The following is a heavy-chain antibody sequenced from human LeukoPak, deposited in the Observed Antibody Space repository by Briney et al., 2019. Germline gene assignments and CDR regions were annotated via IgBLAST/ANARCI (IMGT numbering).Heavy chain of an antibody. Sequence: GGSLRLSCAASGFTFSSYSMNWVRQAPGKGLEWVSYISSSSSTIYYADSVKGRFTISRDNAKNSLYLQMNSLRAEDTAVYYCARDFDYYDSSGYYAYFQHWGQGTLVTVSS. CDR3: ARDFDYYDSSGYYAYFQH. D-gene: IGHD3-22*01. J-gene: IGHJ1*01. CDR2: ISSSSSTI. V-gene: IGHV3-48*01. CDR1: GFTFSSYS.